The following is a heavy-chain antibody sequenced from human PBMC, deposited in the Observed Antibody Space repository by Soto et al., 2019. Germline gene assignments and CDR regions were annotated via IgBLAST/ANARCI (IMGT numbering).Heavy chain of an antibody. D-gene: IGHD2-8*01. Sequence: GGSLRLSCAASRFSFSDYAMSWVRQAPGKGLEWVSAISGSGGSTYSADSVEGRFTISRDNSKNMLYLQMNSLRAEDTAVYFCAKDRGGVLAPSYFDYWGQGTLVTVSS. CDR2: ISGSGGST. J-gene: IGHJ4*02. V-gene: IGHV3-23*01. CDR3: AKDRGGVLAPSYFDY. CDR1: RFSFSDYA.